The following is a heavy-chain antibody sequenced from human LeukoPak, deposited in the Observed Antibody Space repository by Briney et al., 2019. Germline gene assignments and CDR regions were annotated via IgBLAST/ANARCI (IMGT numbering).Heavy chain of an antibody. CDR1: GFTFDDYA. J-gene: IGHJ4*02. CDR2: ISGDGGST. Sequence: GGSLRLSCAASGFTFDDYAMHWVRQAPGKGLEWVSLISGDGGSTNYVDSVKGRFTISSDTSKNTLYLQMNSLRAEDTAVYYCARDLSPVVRASPMGYWGQGTPVTVSS. V-gene: IGHV3-43*02. CDR3: ARDLSPVVRASPMGY. D-gene: IGHD3-10*01.